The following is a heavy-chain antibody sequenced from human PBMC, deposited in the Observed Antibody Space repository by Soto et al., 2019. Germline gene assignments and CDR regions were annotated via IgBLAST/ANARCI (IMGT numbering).Heavy chain of an antibody. V-gene: IGHV4-30-4*01. CDR1: GGSVTSDEDY. J-gene: IGHJ4*02. Sequence: SETLSLTCTVSGGSVTSDEDYWTWLRQSPGKGLECIGYIANSGSTGYNPSLKTRLSMSVDRSKNQFTLRLTSVTAADTAVYFCATESGSTYGYFDHWGQGTQVTVSS. CDR3: ATESGSTYGYFDH. CDR2: IANSGST. D-gene: IGHD5-18*01.